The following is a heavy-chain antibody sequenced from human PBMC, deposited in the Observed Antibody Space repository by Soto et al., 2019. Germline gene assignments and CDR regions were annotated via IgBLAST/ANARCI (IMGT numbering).Heavy chain of an antibody. CDR2: LWYDGTTQ. J-gene: IGHJ4*02. CDR1: GFTFSTYT. V-gene: IGHV3-33*01. D-gene: IGHD4-17*01. CDR3: ARARWPMTAVTYFDY. Sequence: GGSLRLSCAASGFTFSTYTMHWIRQAPGKGLEWVALLWYDGTTQYYADSVKGRFTISRDTSNDTLYLQMTSLRAEDTAVYYCARARWPMTAVTYFDYWGQGTLVTVSS.